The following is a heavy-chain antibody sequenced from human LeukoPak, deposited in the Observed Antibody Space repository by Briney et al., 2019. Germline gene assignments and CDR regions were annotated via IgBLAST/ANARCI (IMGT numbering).Heavy chain of an antibody. V-gene: IGHV4-61*02. J-gene: IGHJ5*02. D-gene: IGHD4-17*01. Sequence: SQTLSLTCTVSGGSLSSGSYYWSWIRQPAGKGLEWIGRIYTSGSTNYNPSLKSRVTISVDTSKNKFSLKLSSVTAADTAVYYCARVLDYGDYAWFDPWGQGTLVTVSS. CDR3: ARVLDYGDYAWFDP. CDR1: GGSLSSGSYY. CDR2: IYTSGST.